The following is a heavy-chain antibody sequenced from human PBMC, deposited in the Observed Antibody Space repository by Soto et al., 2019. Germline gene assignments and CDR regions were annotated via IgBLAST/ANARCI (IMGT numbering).Heavy chain of an antibody. CDR2: IIRLFGTT. Sequence: QVQLVQSGSEVKMPGSSVKVSCKTSGGTFSRHAINWVRQAPGQGLEWMGGIIRLFGTTNKAQKFKGRVAISADESTSTAYMELSSLTSEDAAGYYCARAAIHGSSWYFWFDPWGQGTLVTVSS. CDR3: ARAAIHGSSWYFWFDP. J-gene: IGHJ5*02. CDR1: GGTFSRHA. V-gene: IGHV1-69*01. D-gene: IGHD6-13*01.